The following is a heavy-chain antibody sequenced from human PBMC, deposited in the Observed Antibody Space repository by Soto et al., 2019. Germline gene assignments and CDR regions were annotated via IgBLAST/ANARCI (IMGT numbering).Heavy chain of an antibody. Sequence: QLQLQESGPGLVKPSETLSLTCTVSGGSISSSSYYWGWIRQPPGKGLEWIGSIYYSGSTYYNPSLKSRVTISVDTSKNQFSLKLSSVTAADTAVYYCARLTPLEQWPGLEYWGQGTLVTVSS. V-gene: IGHV4-39*01. D-gene: IGHD6-19*01. J-gene: IGHJ4*02. CDR2: IYYSGST. CDR3: ARLTPLEQWPGLEY. CDR1: GGSISSSSYY.